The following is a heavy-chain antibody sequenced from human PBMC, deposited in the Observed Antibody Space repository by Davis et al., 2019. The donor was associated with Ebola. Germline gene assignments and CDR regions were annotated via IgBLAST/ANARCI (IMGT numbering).Heavy chain of an antibody. V-gene: IGHV4-34*01. CDR1: GGSISPFY. D-gene: IGHD2-21*01. J-gene: IGHJ6*02. Sequence: MPSETLSLTCFVSGGSISPFYWTWIRQSPGKGLEWIGEFSHGLSPNYNPSLKGRVTMSVDTSNQHFSLKLTSVTAADTGVYYCARMMVEPGYFYYGLDVWGQGTTVTVS. CDR2: FSHGLSP. CDR3: ARMMVEPGYFYYGLDV.